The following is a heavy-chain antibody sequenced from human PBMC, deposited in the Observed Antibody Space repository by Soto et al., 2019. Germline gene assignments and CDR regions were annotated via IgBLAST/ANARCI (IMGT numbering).Heavy chain of an antibody. D-gene: IGHD6-13*01. CDR1: GYSFTSFW. CDR3: ATPGGIAAAGTFDY. CDR2: IYPGDSDT. V-gene: IGHV5-51*01. Sequence: GEFLKISCRGAGYSFTSFWNGWVRQMPGKGLEWMGIIYPGDSDTRYSPSFQGQVTISADKSISTAYLQWSSLKASDTAMYYCATPGGIAAAGTFDYWGQGTLVTAPQ. J-gene: IGHJ4*02.